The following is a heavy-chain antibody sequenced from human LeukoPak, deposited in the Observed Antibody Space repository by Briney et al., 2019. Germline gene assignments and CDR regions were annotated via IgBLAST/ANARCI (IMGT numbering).Heavy chain of an antibody. CDR3: ARTGVVPAAQYLYYYYYYMDV. J-gene: IGHJ6*03. CDR1: GGSISSCSYY. D-gene: IGHD2-2*01. V-gene: IGHV4-39*07. CDR2: IYYSGST. Sequence: SETLSLTCTVSGGSISSCSYYWGWIRQPPGKGLEWIGSIYYSGSTYYNPSLKSRVTISVDTSKNQFSLKLSSVTAADTAVYYCARTGVVPAAQYLYYYYYYMDVWGKGTTVTVSS.